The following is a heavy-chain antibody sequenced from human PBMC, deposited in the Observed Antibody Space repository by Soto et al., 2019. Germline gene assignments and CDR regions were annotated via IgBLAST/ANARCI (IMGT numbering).Heavy chain of an antibody. D-gene: IGHD6-19*01. J-gene: IGHJ4*02. V-gene: IGHV4-39*01. Sequence: SETLSLTCTVSGDSVNSRSYYWGWIRQPPGKGLEWIGNIYYSGSTYYNPSLKSRVTISVDTSKNQFSLKLRSVTAADTAVYYCARYSSGSSTDSWGQGTLVTVSS. CDR1: GDSVNSRSYY. CDR3: ARYSSGSSTDS. CDR2: IYYSGST.